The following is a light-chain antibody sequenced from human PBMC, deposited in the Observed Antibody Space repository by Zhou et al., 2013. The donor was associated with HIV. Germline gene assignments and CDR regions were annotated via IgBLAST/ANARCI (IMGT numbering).Light chain of an antibody. Sequence: QSVLTQPPSVSAAPGQKVTISCSGSNSNIGRHFVSWYQHLPGTAPKLLIHENDQRPSGIPDRFSGSKSDTSVTLGISGLQPGDEADYYCGTWDTALSAVVFGAGTKLTVL. CDR3: GTWDTALSAVV. CDR2: END. J-gene: IGLJ2*01. V-gene: IGLV1-51*02. CDR1: NSNIGRHF.